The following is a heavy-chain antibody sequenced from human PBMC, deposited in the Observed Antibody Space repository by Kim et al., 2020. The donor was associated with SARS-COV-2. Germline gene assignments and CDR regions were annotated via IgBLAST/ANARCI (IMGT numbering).Heavy chain of an antibody. CDR3: ARDLSREGAAAGTHGMDV. Sequence: GGSLRLSCAASGFTFDDYGMSWVRQAPGKGLEWVSGINWNGGSTGYADSVKGRFTISRDNAKNSLYLQMNSLRAEDTALYHCARDLSREGAAAGTHGMDVWGQGTTVTVSS. CDR2: INWNGGST. J-gene: IGHJ6*02. V-gene: IGHV3-20*01. D-gene: IGHD6-13*01. CDR1: GFTFDDYG.